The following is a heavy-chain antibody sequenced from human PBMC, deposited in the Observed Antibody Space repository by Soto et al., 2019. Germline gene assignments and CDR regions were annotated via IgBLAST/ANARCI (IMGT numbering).Heavy chain of an antibody. CDR1: GGSISTTYDY. V-gene: IGHV4-39*01. J-gene: IGHJ5*02. D-gene: IGHD6-13*01. CDR2: IHYRGST. CDR3: ARHLLVAKAGRFDT. Sequence: SETLSLTCSVSGGSISTTYDYWGWIRQPPGKGLEWIATIHYRGSTYYNPSLKSRVTISVDTSKNRFSLMLISVTAPDTAIYYCARHLLVAKAGRFDTWGQGTLVTVSS.